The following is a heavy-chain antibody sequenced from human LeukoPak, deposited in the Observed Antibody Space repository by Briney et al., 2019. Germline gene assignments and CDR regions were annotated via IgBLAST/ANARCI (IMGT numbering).Heavy chain of an antibody. Sequence: ASVKVSCKASGGTFSSYAIIWVRQAPGQGLEWMGRIIPILGIANYAQKFQGRVTITADKSTSTAYMELSSLRSEDTAVYYCATDSTLYPYYFDYWGQGTLVTVSS. J-gene: IGHJ4*02. V-gene: IGHV1-69*04. CDR1: GGTFSSYA. CDR2: IIPILGIA. D-gene: IGHD3-16*02. CDR3: ATDSTLYPYYFDY.